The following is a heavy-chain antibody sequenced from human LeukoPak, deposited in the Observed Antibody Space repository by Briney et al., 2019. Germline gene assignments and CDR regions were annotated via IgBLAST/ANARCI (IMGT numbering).Heavy chain of an antibody. J-gene: IGHJ4*02. V-gene: IGHV3-48*04. CDR2: ISSSGSTI. CDR1: GFTFSSYG. Sequence: GGSLRLSCTASGFTFSSYGMTWVRQAPGKGLEWVSYISSSGSTIYYADSVKGRFTISRDNAKNSLYLQMNSMRAEETAVYYCARGGSSSSSDYWGQGTLVTVSS. CDR3: ARGGSSSSSDY. D-gene: IGHD6-13*01.